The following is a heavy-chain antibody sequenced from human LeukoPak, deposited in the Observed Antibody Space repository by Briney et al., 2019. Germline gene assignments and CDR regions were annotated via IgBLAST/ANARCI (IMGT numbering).Heavy chain of an antibody. J-gene: IGHJ4*02. Sequence: PGGSLRPSCAASGFTFSSYAMNWVRQAPGKGLKWVSGISGNGGSTYYADSVKGRFSISRDNSNNTLYLQMNSLRAEDTAIYYCARTRGIVVVPAANDWGQGTLVTVSS. CDR2: ISGNGGST. CDR1: GFTFSSYA. CDR3: ARTRGIVVVPAAND. V-gene: IGHV3-23*01. D-gene: IGHD2-2*01.